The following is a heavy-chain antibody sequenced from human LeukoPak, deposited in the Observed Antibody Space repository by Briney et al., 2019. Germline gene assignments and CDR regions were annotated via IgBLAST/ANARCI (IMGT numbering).Heavy chain of an antibody. J-gene: IGHJ6*03. D-gene: IGHD6-6*01. CDR2: IIPIFGTA. CDR1: GGTFSSYA. Sequence: SVKVSCKASGGTFSSYAISWVRQAPGQGLEWMGGIIPIFGTANYAQKFQGRVTITADESTSTAYMELSSLRSEDTAVYYCALRKGRQLEYYYYYYMDVWGKGTTVTVSS. V-gene: IGHV1-69*13. CDR3: ALRKGRQLEYYYYYYMDV.